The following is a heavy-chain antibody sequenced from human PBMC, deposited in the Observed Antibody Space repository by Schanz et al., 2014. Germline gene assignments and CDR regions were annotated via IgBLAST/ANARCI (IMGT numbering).Heavy chain of an antibody. CDR3: ARGGPAYYFDD. CDR2: FNDGGVNK. CDR1: GFSLDIFA. V-gene: IGHV3-23*01. Sequence: EVHLLESGGGLVEPGGSLRLSCATSGFSLDIFAVSWVRQAPGKGLEWVSSFNDGGVNKYYADSVKGRFTISRDNSKNTVYIQMNSLRAEDTAVYYCARGGPAYYFDDWGQGTLVIVSS. J-gene: IGHJ4*02.